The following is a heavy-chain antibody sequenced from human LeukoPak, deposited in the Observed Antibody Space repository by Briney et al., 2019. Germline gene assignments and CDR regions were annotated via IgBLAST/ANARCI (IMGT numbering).Heavy chain of an antibody. CDR3: ARAGARVTKFYDY. V-gene: IGHV1-18*01. D-gene: IGHD4-17*01. CDR2: IGTNNENT. Sequence: ASVKVSCKASGYTFAIFGVTWVRQAPGQGLEWMGWIGTNNENTNYAQKFQGRVTMTTDTSTSTVYMELRSLRSDDTAVYYCARAGARVTKFYDYWGQGTLVTVSS. J-gene: IGHJ4*02. CDR1: GYTFAIFG.